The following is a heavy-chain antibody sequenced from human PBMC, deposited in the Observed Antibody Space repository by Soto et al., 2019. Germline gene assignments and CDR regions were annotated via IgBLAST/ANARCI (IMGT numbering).Heavy chain of an antibody. D-gene: IGHD1-1*01. V-gene: IGHV3-33*01. CDR2: IWYDGSET. CDR1: GFIFSDYG. Sequence: GGSLRLSCSASGFIFSDYGMHWVRQAPGKGLEWVAVIWYDGSETYYADSVKGRFTISRDSSKNMLYLQMSSLKAEDTALYSCARDRAGRTSYYYYGMDVWGQGNTVTLSS. J-gene: IGHJ6*02. CDR3: ARDRAGRTSYYYYGMDV.